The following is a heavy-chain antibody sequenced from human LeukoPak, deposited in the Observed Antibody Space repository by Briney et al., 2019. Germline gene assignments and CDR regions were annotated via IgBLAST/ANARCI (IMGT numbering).Heavy chain of an antibody. Sequence: LPGGSLRLSCAASGFTFDDYGMSWVRQAPGKGLEWVSGINWNGGSTGYTDSVKGRFTISRDNSKNKLYLQMNSLRTEDTAVYYCARGSGWTDYWGQGTLVTVSS. CDR2: INWNGGST. V-gene: IGHV3-20*04. CDR3: ARGSGWTDY. D-gene: IGHD6-19*01. CDR1: GFTFDDYG. J-gene: IGHJ4*02.